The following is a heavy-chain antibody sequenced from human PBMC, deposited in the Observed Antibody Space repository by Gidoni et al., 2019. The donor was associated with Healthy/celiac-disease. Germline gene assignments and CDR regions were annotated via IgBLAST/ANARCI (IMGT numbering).Heavy chain of an antibody. CDR1: GFPLSSYW. V-gene: IGHV3-7*03. CDR3: ARDSGSYYG. CDR2: IKQDGSEK. J-gene: IGHJ4*02. Sequence: EVQLVASGGGLVQPGGSLRLSCAASGFPLSSYWMSWVRQAPGKGLEWVANIKQDGSEKYYVDSVKGRFTISRDNAKNSLYLQMNSLRAEYTAVYYWARDSGSYYGWGQGTLVTVSS. D-gene: IGHD1-26*01.